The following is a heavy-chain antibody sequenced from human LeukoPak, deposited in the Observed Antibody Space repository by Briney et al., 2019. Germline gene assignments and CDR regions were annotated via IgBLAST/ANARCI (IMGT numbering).Heavy chain of an antibody. J-gene: IGHJ4*02. D-gene: IGHD6-13*01. CDR2: IYYSGST. Sequence: SETLSLICTVSGGSISSYYWSWIRQPPGKGLEWIGYIYYSGSTNYNPSLKSRVTISVDTSKNQFSLKLSSVTAADTAVYYCARRTRGSSSWSFDYWGQGTLVTVSS. CDR3: ARRTRGSSSWSFDY. V-gene: IGHV4-59*01. CDR1: GGSISSYY.